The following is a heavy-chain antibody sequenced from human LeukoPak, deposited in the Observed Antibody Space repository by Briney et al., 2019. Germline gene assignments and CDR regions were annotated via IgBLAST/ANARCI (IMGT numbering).Heavy chain of an antibody. CDR2: ISGSGGST. V-gene: IGHV3-23*01. D-gene: IGHD3-22*01. J-gene: IGHJ4*02. CDR1: GFTFSSYA. CDR3: AKVPIDYYDSSGYFSGGNY. Sequence: GGSLRLSCAASGFTFSSYAMSWVRQAPGKGLEWVSAISGSGGSTYHADSVKGRFTISRDNSKNTLYLQMNSLRAEDTAVYYCAKVPIDYYDSSGYFSGGNYWGQGTLVTVSS.